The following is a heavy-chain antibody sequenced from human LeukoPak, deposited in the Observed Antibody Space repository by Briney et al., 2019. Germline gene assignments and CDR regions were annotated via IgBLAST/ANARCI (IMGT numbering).Heavy chain of an antibody. V-gene: IGHV1-18*01. CDR1: GYTFSSYG. CDR3: TRDNAWAYYYDSSGLYYFDY. Sequence: ASVKVSCKASGYTFSSYGVSWVRQAPGQGLEWMGWISPYNGNTNYVQKLQGRVTMTTDTSTSTAYMELRSLRSDDTAVYYCTRDNAWAYYYDSSGLYYFDYWGQGTLVTVSS. D-gene: IGHD3-22*01. J-gene: IGHJ4*02. CDR2: ISPYNGNT.